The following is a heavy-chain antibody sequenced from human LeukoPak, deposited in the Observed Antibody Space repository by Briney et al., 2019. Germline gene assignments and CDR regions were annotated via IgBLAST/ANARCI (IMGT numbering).Heavy chain of an antibody. V-gene: IGHV3-30*03. CDR2: ISYDGSNK. CDR1: GFTFSSYG. J-gene: IGHJ1*01. Sequence: GGSLRLSCAASGFTFSSYGMHWVRQAPGKGLEWVAVISYDGSNKYYADSVKGRFTISRDNAKNSLYLQMNSLRAEDTAVYYCARSSDYGDYHHWGQGTLVTVSS. CDR3: ARSSDYGDYHH. D-gene: IGHD4-17*01.